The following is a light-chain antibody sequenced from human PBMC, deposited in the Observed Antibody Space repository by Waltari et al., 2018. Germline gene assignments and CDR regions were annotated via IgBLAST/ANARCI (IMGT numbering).Light chain of an antibody. CDR3: QQYGSSYT. V-gene: IGKV3-11*01. Sequence: EIVLTQSPATLSLSPGERATLSCRASQSVSSYLAWYQQKPGQAPRLLIYDASNRATGIPARFSGSGSGTDFTLTISRLEPEDFAVYYCQQYGSSYTFGQGTKLEIK. J-gene: IGKJ2*01. CDR1: QSVSSY. CDR2: DAS.